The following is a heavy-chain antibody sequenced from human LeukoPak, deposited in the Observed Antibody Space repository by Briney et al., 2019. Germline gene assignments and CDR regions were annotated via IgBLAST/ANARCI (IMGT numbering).Heavy chain of an antibody. J-gene: IGHJ5*02. CDR1: GGSISSYY. CDR3: ARHVGLAEELPPPDWFDP. D-gene: IGHD3-10*01. CDR2: IYYSGST. Sequence: PSETLSLTCTVSGGSISSYYRSWIRQPPGKGLEWIGYIYYSGSTNYNPSLKSRVTISVDTSKNQFSLKLSSVTAADTAVYYCARHVGLAEELPPPDWFDPWGQGTLVTVSS. V-gene: IGHV4-59*08.